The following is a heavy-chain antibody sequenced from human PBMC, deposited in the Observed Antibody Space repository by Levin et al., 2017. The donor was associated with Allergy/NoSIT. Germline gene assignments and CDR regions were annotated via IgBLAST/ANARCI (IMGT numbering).Heavy chain of an antibody. Sequence: GESLKISCAASGFTFSSYAMSWVRQAPGKGLEWVSGISNSGGSTYYADSVKGRFTISRDNSKNTLYLQMNSLRAEDTAVYYCAKRGYCSSTSCLSFDYWGQGTLVTVSS. D-gene: IGHD2-2*01. V-gene: IGHV3-23*01. CDR3: AKRGYCSSTSCLSFDY. CDR2: ISNSGGST. CDR1: GFTFSSYA. J-gene: IGHJ4*02.